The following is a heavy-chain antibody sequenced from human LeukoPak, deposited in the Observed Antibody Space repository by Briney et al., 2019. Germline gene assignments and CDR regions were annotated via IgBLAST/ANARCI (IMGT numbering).Heavy chain of an antibody. Sequence: HTGGSLRLTCAASGFTFSSYAMTWVRQAPGKGLEWVSAISGSGGSTYYADSVKGRFTISRDNAKNSLYLQMNSLRAEDTAVYYCARDGTGRVLEMSAPDYWGQGTLVTVSS. V-gene: IGHV3-23*01. CDR1: GFTFSSYA. D-gene: IGHD3-10*01. CDR3: ARDGTGRVLEMSAPDY. CDR2: ISGSGGST. J-gene: IGHJ4*02.